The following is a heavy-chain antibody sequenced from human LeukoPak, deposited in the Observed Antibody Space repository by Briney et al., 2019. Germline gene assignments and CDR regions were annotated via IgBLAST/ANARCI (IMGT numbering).Heavy chain of an antibody. D-gene: IGHD3-16*01. CDR2: IYYTGIT. J-gene: IGHJ4*02. CDR3: ARDRGSGGGFDH. CDR1: GGSINNYY. Sequence: KPSETLSLTCTVSGGSINNYYWSWIRQPPGKGLEWIAYIYYTGITNYNPSLNSRVTISVDTSQNQFSLKLSSVIAADTAVYYCARDRGSGGGFDHWGQGTLVTVSS. V-gene: IGHV4-59*01.